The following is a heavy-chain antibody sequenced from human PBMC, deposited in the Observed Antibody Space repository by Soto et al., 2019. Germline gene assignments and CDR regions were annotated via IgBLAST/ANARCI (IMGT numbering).Heavy chain of an antibody. J-gene: IGHJ4*02. V-gene: IGHV3-23*01. D-gene: IGHD1-26*01. CDR3: AKASGESYPEGRVFDH. CDR2: IINTGGDT. Sequence: PGGSLRLSCVVSGLTFSRYAMSWVRQSPGKGLEWVSAIINTGGDTLYADSVKARFTISRDNFKNTLYLQMNSLRAEDAAIYYCAKASGESYPEGRVFDHWGQGTRVTVSS. CDR1: GLTFSRYA.